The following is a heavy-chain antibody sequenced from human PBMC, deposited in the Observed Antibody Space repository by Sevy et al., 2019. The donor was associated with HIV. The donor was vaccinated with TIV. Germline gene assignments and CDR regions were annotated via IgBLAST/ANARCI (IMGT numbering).Heavy chain of an antibody. J-gene: IGHJ5*02. D-gene: IGHD6-19*01. V-gene: IGHV3-30*18. CDR3: AKGYSSGPYNWFDP. Sequence: GGSLRLSCAASGFTFSSYDMHWVRQAPGKGLEWVAVISYDGSNKYYADSVKGRFTISRDNSKNTLYLQMNSLSAEDTAVYYCAKGYSSGPYNWFDPWGQGTLVTVSS. CDR2: ISYDGSNK. CDR1: GFTFSSYD.